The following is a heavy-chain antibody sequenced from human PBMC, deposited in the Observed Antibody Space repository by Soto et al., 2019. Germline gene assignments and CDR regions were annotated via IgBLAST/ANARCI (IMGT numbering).Heavy chain of an antibody. CDR2: ISSGGTTK. Sequence: GSLRLSCATSGFSFSDFEMHWVRQAPGKGLEWVSYISSGGTTKYYADSVKGRFTISRDNAKNSLFLQMNSLRAEDTAVYYCAREYYDILTGLYLNWFERWGQGXLVTVHS. CDR3: AREYYDILTGLYLNWFER. D-gene: IGHD3-9*01. CDR1: GFSFSDFE. J-gene: IGHJ5*02. V-gene: IGHV3-48*03.